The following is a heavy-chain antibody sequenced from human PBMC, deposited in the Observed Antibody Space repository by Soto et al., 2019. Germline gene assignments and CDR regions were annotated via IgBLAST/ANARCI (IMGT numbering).Heavy chain of an antibody. D-gene: IGHD3-22*01. CDR2: IYHSGTT. CDR1: GFSISSGYF. Sequence: PSETLSLTCAVSGFSISSGYFWGWTRRPPGKGPEWLGSIYHSGTTYYNPSVKGRVTISVDTSKNQFSLKMSSVTAADTAVYYCARDSSGYYWFDPWGQGTLVTVSS. V-gene: IGHV4-38-2*02. CDR3: ARDSSGYYWFDP. J-gene: IGHJ5*02.